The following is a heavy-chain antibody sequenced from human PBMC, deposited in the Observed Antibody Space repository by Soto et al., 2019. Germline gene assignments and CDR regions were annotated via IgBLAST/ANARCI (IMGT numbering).Heavy chain of an antibody. D-gene: IGHD2-21*02. CDR2: ISYDGSNK. V-gene: IGHV3-30-3*01. CDR3: AREVGTYYYYYGMDV. CDR1: GVTCSSYA. J-gene: IGHJ6*02. Sequence: SLRLSCAAAGVTCSSYAVHWVRQAPGKGLEWVAVISYDGSNKYYADSVKGRFTISRDNSKNTLYLQMNSLRAEDTAVYYCAREVGTYYYYYGMDVWGQGTTVTVSS.